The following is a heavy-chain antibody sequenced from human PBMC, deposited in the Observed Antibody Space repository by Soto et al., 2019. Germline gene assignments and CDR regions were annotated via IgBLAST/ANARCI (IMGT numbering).Heavy chain of an antibody. CDR3: AQNPGYCYDSTGYHFDY. D-gene: IGHD3-22*01. J-gene: IGHJ4*02. CDR2: ISYGGGTT. Sequence: GGSLRLSCAPSEFTFSNYAMSWVRQAPGKGLEWVSAISYGGGTTYYADSVKGRFTISRDNSKNTLYLQMNSLRAEDTAVYYYAQNPGYCYDSTGYHFDYWGQGTLVTVSS. V-gene: IGHV3-23*01. CDR1: EFTFSNYA.